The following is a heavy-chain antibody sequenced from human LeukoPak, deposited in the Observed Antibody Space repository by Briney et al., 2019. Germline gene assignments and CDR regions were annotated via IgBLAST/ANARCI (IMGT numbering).Heavy chain of an antibody. CDR1: GFTFSSYA. D-gene: IGHD2-15*01. CDR3: AKHGLPLVVISAPLDY. V-gene: IGHV3-30*02. Sequence: GGSLRLSCAASGFTFSSYAMHWVRQAPGKGLEWVAFIRYDGSNKYYADSVKGRFTISRDNSKNTVYLQMNSLRAEDTAVYYCAKHGLPLVVISAPLDYWGQGTLVTVAS. J-gene: IGHJ4*02. CDR2: IRYDGSNK.